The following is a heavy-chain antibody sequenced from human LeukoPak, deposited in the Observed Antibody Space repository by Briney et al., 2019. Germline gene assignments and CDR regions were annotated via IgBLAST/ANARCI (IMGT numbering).Heavy chain of an antibody. Sequence: SETLSLTCAVSGGSISNFYWSWVRQPAGKGLEWVGYISYGGGTTYNASLKHRLSMSMDTSKNQLSLRLSSVTAADTALYYCARVGDTSGYFYYFDYWGQGTLVTVSS. J-gene: IGHJ4*02. CDR1: GGSISNFY. V-gene: IGHV4-59*08. D-gene: IGHD3-22*01. CDR2: ISYGGGT. CDR3: ARVGDTSGYFYYFDY.